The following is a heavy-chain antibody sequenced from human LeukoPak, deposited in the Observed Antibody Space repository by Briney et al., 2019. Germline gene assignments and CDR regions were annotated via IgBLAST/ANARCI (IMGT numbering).Heavy chain of an antibody. D-gene: IGHD6-13*01. V-gene: IGHV3-66*02. Sequence: GGSLRLSCAASGFTVSSNYMSWVRQAPGKGLEWVSVIYSGDSTYYADSVKGRFTISRDNSKNTLYLQMNSLRAEDTAVYYCANGIAAAGLYYWGQGTLVTVSS. CDR1: GFTVSSNY. CDR2: IYSGDST. J-gene: IGHJ4*02. CDR3: ANGIAAAGLYY.